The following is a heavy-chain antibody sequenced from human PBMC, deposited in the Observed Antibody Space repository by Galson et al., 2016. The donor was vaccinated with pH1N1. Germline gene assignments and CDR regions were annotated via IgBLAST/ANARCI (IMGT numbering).Heavy chain of an antibody. Sequence: PALVTPPQTLTLTCTFSGFSVRASGVGVAWIRQPPGKALEWLALIYWDDDNRYSPSLKNRLTITNDISKNQVVLTMTNMDPADTATYYCAHREVTITNAFDVWGQGTMVTVSS. V-gene: IGHV2-5*02. D-gene: IGHD5-12*01. CDR1: GFSVRASGVG. CDR3: AHREVTITNAFDV. J-gene: IGHJ3*01. CDR2: IYWDDDN.